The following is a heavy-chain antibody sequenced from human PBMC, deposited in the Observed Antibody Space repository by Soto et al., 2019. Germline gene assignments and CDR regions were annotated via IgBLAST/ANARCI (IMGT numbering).Heavy chain of an antibody. J-gene: IGHJ4*02. V-gene: IGHV3-23*01. Sequence: PGGSLRLSCAASGFTFSSYAMSWVRQAPGKGLEWVSAISGSGGSTYYADSVKGRFTISRDNSKNTLYLQMNSLRAEDTAVYYCATDCSSTSCYRGGYYDSSGYSDFDYWCQGT. CDR3: ATDCSSTSCYRGGYYDSSGYSDFDY. CDR2: ISGSGGST. D-gene: IGHD2-2*02. CDR1: GFTFSSYA.